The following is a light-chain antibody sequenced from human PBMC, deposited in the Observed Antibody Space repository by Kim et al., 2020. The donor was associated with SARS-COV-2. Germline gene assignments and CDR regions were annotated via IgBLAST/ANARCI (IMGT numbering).Light chain of an antibody. Sequence: LSPGERATLPCRASQSVRSAYLVWYQQKPGQAPRLLIYAASSRATGIPDRFNGSGSGTDFTLTISRLEPEDFAVYYCQHYGNSPYTFGQGTKLEI. J-gene: IGKJ2*01. CDR3: QHYGNSPYT. CDR2: AAS. V-gene: IGKV3-20*01. CDR1: QSVRSAY.